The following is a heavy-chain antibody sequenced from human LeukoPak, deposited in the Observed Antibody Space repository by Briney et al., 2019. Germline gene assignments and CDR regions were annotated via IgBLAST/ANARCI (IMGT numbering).Heavy chain of an antibody. J-gene: IGHJ4*02. Sequence: GGSLRLSCAASGFTFSSYAMGWVRQAPGKGLEWVSAISGSGGSTYYADSVKGRFTISRDNSKNTLYLQMNSLRAEDTAVYYCAKVDIAVAGNFRRYFDYWGQGTLVTVSS. CDR2: ISGSGGST. CDR3: AKVDIAVAGNFRRYFDY. D-gene: IGHD6-19*01. CDR1: GFTFSSYA. V-gene: IGHV3-23*01.